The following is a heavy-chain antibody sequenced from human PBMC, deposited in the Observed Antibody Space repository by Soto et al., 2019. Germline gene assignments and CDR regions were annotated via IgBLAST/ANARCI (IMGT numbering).Heavy chain of an antibody. V-gene: IGHV1-69*13. CDR3: ARGSNGYHFDY. CDR2: IIPIFGTA. D-gene: IGHD5-12*01. Sequence: GASVKVSCTASGGTFSSYAISWVRQAPGQGLEWMGGIIPIFGTANYAQKFQGRVTITADESTSTAYMELSSLRAEDMAVYYCARGSNGYHFDYWGQGTLVTVSS. CDR1: GGTFSSYA. J-gene: IGHJ4*02.